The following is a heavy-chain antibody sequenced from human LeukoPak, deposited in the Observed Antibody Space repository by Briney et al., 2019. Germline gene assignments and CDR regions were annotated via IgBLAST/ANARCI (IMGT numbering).Heavy chain of an antibody. CDR1: GFTFSSYA. V-gene: IGHV3-30-3*01. CDR2: ISYDRSNK. J-gene: IGHJ6*02. D-gene: IGHD4-17*01. Sequence: GSLRLSCAASGFTFSSYAMHWVRQAPGKGLEWVAVISYDRSNKYYADSVKGRFTISRDNSKNTLYLQMNSLRAEDTAVYYCARDLPLTTVTTGGMDVWGQGTTVTVSS. CDR3: ARDLPLTTVTTGGMDV.